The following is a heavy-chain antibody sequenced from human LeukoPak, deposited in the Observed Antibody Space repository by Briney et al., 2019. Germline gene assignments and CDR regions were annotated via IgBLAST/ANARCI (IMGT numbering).Heavy chain of an antibody. CDR1: XXTFTSXG. CDR3: ARVEIFGVVPDY. Sequence: KVSCXAXXXTFTSXGXSWVRQAPGQGLEWMGWISAYNGNTNYAQKLQGRVTMTTDTSTSTAYMELRSLRSDDTAVYYCARVEIFGVVPDYWGQGTLVTVSS. J-gene: IGHJ4*02. V-gene: IGHV1-18*01. D-gene: IGHD3-3*01. CDR2: ISAYNGNT.